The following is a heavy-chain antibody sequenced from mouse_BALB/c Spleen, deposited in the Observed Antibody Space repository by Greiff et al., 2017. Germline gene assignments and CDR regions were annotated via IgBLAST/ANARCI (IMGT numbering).Heavy chain of an antibody. CDR2: IWSDGST. CDR3: ARQNSPPYAMDY. Sequence: VKLMESGPDLVAPSQSLSITCTVSGFSLTSYGVHWVRQPPGKGLEWLVVIWSDGSTTYNSALKSRLSISKDNSKSQVFLKMNSLQTDDTAMYYCARQNSPPYAMDYWGQGTSVTVSS. J-gene: IGHJ4*01. D-gene: IGHD5-1-1*01. V-gene: IGHV2-6-2*01. CDR1: GFSLTSYG.